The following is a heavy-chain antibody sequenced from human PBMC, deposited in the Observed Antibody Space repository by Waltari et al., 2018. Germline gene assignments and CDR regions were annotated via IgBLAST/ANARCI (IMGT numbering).Heavy chain of an antibody. D-gene: IGHD1-1*01. V-gene: IGHV4-59*11. CDR1: GGSISSHY. J-gene: IGHJ6*02. Sequence: QVQLQESGPGLVKPSETLSLTCTVSGGSISSHYWSWIRQPPGKGLEWIGYIYYSGSTNYNPSRKSRVSISVDTSKNQFSLKLSSVTAADTAVYYCAKWKYAMDVWGQGTTVTVSS. CDR3: AKWKYAMDV. CDR2: IYYSGST.